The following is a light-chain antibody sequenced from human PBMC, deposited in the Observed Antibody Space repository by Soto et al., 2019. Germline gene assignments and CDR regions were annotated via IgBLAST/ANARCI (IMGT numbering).Light chain of an antibody. V-gene: IGLV1-40*01. Sequence: QSVLTQPPSVSGAPGQRVTISCTGSSSNIGAGYDVHWYQQLPGTAPKLLIYGNSNRPSGVPDRFSGSKSGNTASLTISGLQAEDEADYYCSSYTRSRTLVFGTGTKVTVL. CDR1: SSNIGAGYD. CDR2: GNS. J-gene: IGLJ1*01. CDR3: SSYTRSRTLV.